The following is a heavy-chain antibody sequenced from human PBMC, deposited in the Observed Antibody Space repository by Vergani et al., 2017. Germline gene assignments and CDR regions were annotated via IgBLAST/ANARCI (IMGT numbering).Heavy chain of an antibody. CDR1: GFDFSSYI. Sequence: QLVESGGGWVQPGGSLRLSCVVSGFDFSSYIMIWVRQAPGKGLVWVSFVSTGTKSQSYAESVKGRFTISRDSAKNSLYLQMDSLRAEDTAVYYCAREYSSTSGRAVDFGGQGTKVTVSS. D-gene: IGHD2-2*01. V-gene: IGHV3-48*01. CDR2: VSTGTKSQ. J-gene: IGHJ3*01. CDR3: AREYSSTSGRAVDF.